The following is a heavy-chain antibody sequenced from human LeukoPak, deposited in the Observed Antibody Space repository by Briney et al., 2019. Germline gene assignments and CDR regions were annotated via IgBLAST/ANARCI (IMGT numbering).Heavy chain of an antibody. D-gene: IGHD3-22*01. Sequence: GGSLRLSCAASGFTFSSYEMNWVRQAPGKGLEWVSYISSSGSTIYYADSVKGRFTISRDNAKNSLYLQMNSLRSDDTAVYYCARVTYYYDSSGYYNWFDPWGQGTLVTVSS. CDR3: ARVTYYYDSSGYYNWFDP. J-gene: IGHJ5*02. CDR2: ISSSGSTI. CDR1: GFTFSSYE. V-gene: IGHV3-48*03.